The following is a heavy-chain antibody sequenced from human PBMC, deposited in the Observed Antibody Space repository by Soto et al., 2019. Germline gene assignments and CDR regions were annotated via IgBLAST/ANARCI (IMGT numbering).Heavy chain of an antibody. D-gene: IGHD2-2*01. Sequence: QVTLKESGPVLVKPTETLTLTCTVSGFSLSNARMGVSWIRQPPGKALEWLAHIFSNDEKSYSTSLKSRLTISKDTSKSQVVLTMTNMDPVDTATYYCARIETGIVVVPAAIVAWFDPWGQGTLVTVSS. V-gene: IGHV2-26*01. CDR2: IFSNDEK. CDR1: GFSLSNARMG. J-gene: IGHJ5*02. CDR3: ARIETGIVVVPAAIVAWFDP.